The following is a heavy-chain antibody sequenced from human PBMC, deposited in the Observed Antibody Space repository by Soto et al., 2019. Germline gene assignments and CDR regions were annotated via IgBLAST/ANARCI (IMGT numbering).Heavy chain of an antibody. J-gene: IGHJ5*02. D-gene: IGHD3-22*01. V-gene: IGHV6-1*01. CDR3: ARDGYSDSSSYYYAWFDP. CDR1: GDSVASNSAA. Sequence: PSQTLSLTCVISGDSVASNSAAWNWISQSPSKGLEWLGRTYYRSQWYNDYAVSVKSRITINPDTSKNQFSLQLYSVTLEDTAVYYCARDGYSDSSSYYYAWFDPWGQGILVTVSS. CDR2: TYYRSQWYN.